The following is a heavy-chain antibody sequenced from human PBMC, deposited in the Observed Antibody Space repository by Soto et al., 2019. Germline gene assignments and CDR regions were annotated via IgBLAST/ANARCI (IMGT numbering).Heavy chain of an antibody. J-gene: IGHJ4*01. D-gene: IGHD1-26*01. V-gene: IGHV3-72*01. CDR2: IRNKANSYTT. CDR3: ARDSGKGAYFDY. Sequence: EVQLVESGGGLVQPGGSQRLSCVASGFTFSGHYMDWVRQAPGKGLEWVGRIRNKANSYTTDYAASVKGRFTISRDDSKDSLYLQMNSLKTEDTAIYYCARDSGKGAYFDYWGHGTLATVSS. CDR1: GFTFSGHY.